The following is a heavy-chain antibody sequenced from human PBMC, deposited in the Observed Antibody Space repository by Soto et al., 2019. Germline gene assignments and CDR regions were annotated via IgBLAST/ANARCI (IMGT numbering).Heavy chain of an antibody. D-gene: IGHD2-2*01. Sequence: ASVKVSCKASGYTFASCGIRWVRQAPGQGLEWMGWISAYNGNTNYAQKLQGRVTMTTDTSTSTAYMELRSLRSDDTAVYYCARDDIVVVPAAMEDVYYYYGMDVWGQGTTVTVSS. V-gene: IGHV1-18*01. CDR2: ISAYNGNT. CDR1: GYTFASCG. CDR3: ARDDIVVVPAAMEDVYYYYGMDV. J-gene: IGHJ6*02.